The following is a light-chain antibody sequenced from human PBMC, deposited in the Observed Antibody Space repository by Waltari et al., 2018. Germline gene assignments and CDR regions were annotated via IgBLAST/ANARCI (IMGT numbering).Light chain of an antibody. Sequence: DIKMTQSPSSLSASVGDRVTITCQASQDINNYLNWYQQKPGKAPKLLIYDASYLELGVPSRFSGSGSATDFTLTISSLQPEDVGTYYCQQYDNVPLTFGPGTKVDIK. J-gene: IGKJ3*01. CDR3: QQYDNVPLT. CDR2: DAS. V-gene: IGKV1-33*01. CDR1: QDINNY.